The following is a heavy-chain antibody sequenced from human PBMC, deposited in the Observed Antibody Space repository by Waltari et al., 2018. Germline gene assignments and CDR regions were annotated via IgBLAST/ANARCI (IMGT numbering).Heavy chain of an antibody. Sequence: QMQLQESGPGLVKPSETLSLTCSVSGGSMRSYYWSWIRQPPGEGLEWIGYISDSGKTNQNPPLKSRVAISIDTSKNQFSLKLTSLTAAETAVYYLARGSQGYCSSTTCYPYRFDPWGQGTLVTVSS. CDR1: GGSMRSYY. D-gene: IGHD2-2*01. J-gene: IGHJ5*02. CDR2: ISDSGKT. CDR3: ARGSQGYCSSTTCYPYRFDP. V-gene: IGHV4-59*01.